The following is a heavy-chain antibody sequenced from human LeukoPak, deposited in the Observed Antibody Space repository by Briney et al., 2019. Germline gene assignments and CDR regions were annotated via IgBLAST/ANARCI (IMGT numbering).Heavy chain of an antibody. J-gene: IGHJ2*01. CDR1: GFTFSSYA. D-gene: IGHD3-22*01. CDR2: ISGSGGST. V-gene: IGHV3-23*01. Sequence: GGSLRLSCAASGFTFSSYAMSWVRQAPGKGLEWVSAISGSGGSTYYADSVKGRFTISRDNSKNTLYLQMNSLRAEDTAVYYCAKGVSYYYDSSGSNWYFDLWGRGTLVTVSS. CDR3: AKGVSYYYDSSGSNWYFDL.